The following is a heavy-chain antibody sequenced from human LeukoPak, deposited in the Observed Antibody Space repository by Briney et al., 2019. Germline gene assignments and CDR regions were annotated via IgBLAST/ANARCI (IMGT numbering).Heavy chain of an antibody. V-gene: IGHV3-21*01. D-gene: IGHD3-10*01. CDR1: GFTFSSYA. CDR2: ISSSSSYI. CDR3: ARGGFSGAYDY. J-gene: IGHJ4*02. Sequence: PGGSLRLSCAASGFTFSSYAMNWVRQAPGKGLEWVSSISSSSSYIYYADSVNGRFTISRDNAKSSLFLQMNSLRAEDTAVYYCARGGFSGAYDYWGQGMLVTVSS.